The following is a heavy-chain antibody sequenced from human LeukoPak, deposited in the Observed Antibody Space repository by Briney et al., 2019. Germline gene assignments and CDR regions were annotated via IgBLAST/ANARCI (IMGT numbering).Heavy chain of an antibody. V-gene: IGHV3-43*02. CDR2: ISGDGLTT. D-gene: IGHD3-10*01. CDR3: AREMVRGVITYGMDV. Sequence: GGSLRLSCAASGFTFGDYTMHWVRQTPGKGLEWVSLISGDGLTTHYGDSVRGRFTISRDNAKNSLYLQMNSRRAEDTAVYYCAREMVRGVITYGMDVWGQGTTVTVPS. J-gene: IGHJ6*02. CDR1: GFTFGDYT.